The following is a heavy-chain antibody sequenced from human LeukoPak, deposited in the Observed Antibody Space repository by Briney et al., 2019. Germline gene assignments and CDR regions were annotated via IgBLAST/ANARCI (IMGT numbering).Heavy chain of an antibody. CDR3: AREAVEYCSSTSCYIPYNWFDP. Sequence: PSETLSLTCTVAGGSISSGGYSWSWIRQHPGKGLEWIGYIYYSGSTYYNPSLKSRVTISVDTSKNQFSLKLSSVTAADTAVYYCAREAVEYCSSTSCYIPYNWFDPWGQGTLVTVSS. J-gene: IGHJ5*02. CDR2: IYYSGST. V-gene: IGHV4-31*03. CDR1: GGSISSGGYS. D-gene: IGHD2-2*02.